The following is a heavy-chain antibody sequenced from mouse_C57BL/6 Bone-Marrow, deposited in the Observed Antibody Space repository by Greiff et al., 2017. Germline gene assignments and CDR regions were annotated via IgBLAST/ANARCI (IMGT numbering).Heavy chain of an antibody. D-gene: IGHD1-1*01. CDR2: ISSGGSYT. CDR1: GFTFSSYG. CDR3: ARLEAITTVVDWYFDV. Sequence: EVQLVESGGDLVKPGGSLKLSCAASGFTFSSYGMSWVRQTPDKRLEWVATISSGGSYTYYPDSVKGRFTISRDNAKNTLYLQMSSLKSEDTAMYYCARLEAITTVVDWYFDVWGTGTTVTVSS. V-gene: IGHV5-6*01. J-gene: IGHJ1*03.